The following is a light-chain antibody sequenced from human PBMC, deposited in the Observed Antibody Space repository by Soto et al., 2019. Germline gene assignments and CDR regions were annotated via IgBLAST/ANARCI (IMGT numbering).Light chain of an antibody. V-gene: IGLV2-23*02. J-gene: IGLJ1*01. CDR1: SSDVGTFNL. CDR2: EVI. CDR3: XXXXXSFAXV. Sequence: QSALTQVASVSGSPGQSITISCTGTSSDVGTFNLVSWYQQHPGKAPRLMIYEVIKRPSGVSNRFSGSKSGNTASLTISGLQAEDESYYYXXXXXXSFAXVFRTGTXVT.